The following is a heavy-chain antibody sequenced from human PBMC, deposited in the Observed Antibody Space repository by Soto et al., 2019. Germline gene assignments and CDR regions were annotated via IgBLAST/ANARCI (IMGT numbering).Heavy chain of an antibody. Sequence: GGSLRLSCAASGFTFSSYAMSWVRQAPGKGLEWVSAISGSGGSTYYADSVKGRFTISRDNSKNTLYLQMNSLRAEETAVYYCAKERFGELLYSRLFDYWGQGTLVTVSS. CDR2: ISGSGGST. V-gene: IGHV3-23*01. CDR1: GFTFSSYA. D-gene: IGHD3-10*01. J-gene: IGHJ4*02. CDR3: AKERFGELLYSRLFDY.